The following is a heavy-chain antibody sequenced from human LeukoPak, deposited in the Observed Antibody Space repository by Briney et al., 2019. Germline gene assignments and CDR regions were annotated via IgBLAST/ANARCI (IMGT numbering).Heavy chain of an antibody. CDR1: GGSISTYY. V-gene: IGHV4-4*07. CDR2: IYTSGST. CDR3: ARDRRYYDSSGLLRESAFDY. D-gene: IGHD3-22*01. J-gene: IGHJ4*02. Sequence: PSETLSLTCTVSGGSISTYYWSWIRQPAGKGLEWIGRIYTSGSTDYNPSLKSRVTMSVDTSKNQFSLKLSSVTAADTAVYYCARDRRYYDSSGLLRESAFDYWGQGTLVTVSS.